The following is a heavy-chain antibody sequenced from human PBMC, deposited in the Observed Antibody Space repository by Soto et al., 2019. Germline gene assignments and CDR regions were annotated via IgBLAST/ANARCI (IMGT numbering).Heavy chain of an antibody. J-gene: IGHJ6*02. Sequence: ASVKLSCKASGDSFTSYGISWVRQAPGQRLEWMGWINAGNGNTKYSQKFQGRVTITRDTSASTAYMELSSLRSEDTAVYYCARDIVSDVWGQGTTVTVSS. D-gene: IGHD2-15*01. CDR1: GDSFTSYG. V-gene: IGHV1-3*01. CDR3: ARDIVSDV. CDR2: INAGNGNT.